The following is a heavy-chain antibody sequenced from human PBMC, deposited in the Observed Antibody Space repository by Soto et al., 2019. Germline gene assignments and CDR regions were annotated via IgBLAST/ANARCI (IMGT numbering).Heavy chain of an antibody. V-gene: IGHV1-69*01. CDR3: ARDGGRHSGGIDY. J-gene: IGHJ4*02. Sequence: QVQLVQSGAEVKKPGSSVKVSCKASGGTFSSYSINWVRQAPGQGLEWMGEIIPIFGTANYEQKFQGRVKITTDESTSTAYMELSSLRSEDTAVYYCARDGGRHSGGIDYWGQGTLVTGSS. D-gene: IGHD1-26*01. CDR2: IIPIFGTA. CDR1: GGTFSSYS.